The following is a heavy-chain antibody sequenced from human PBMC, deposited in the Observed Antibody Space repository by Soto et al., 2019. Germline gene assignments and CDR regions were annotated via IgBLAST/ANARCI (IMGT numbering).Heavy chain of an antibody. CDR1: GYSISNGYY. V-gene: IGHV4-30-4*01. CDR2: IYYSGST. D-gene: IGHD2-2*01. CDR3: ARYRDIVVVPAAPNAYYFDY. J-gene: IGHJ4*02. Sequence: TSETLSLTCTVSGYSISNGYYWSWIRQPPGKGLEWIGYIYYSGSTYYNPSLKSRVTISVDTSKNQFSLKLSSVTAADTAVYYCARYRDIVVVPAAPNAYYFDYWGQGTLVTVSS.